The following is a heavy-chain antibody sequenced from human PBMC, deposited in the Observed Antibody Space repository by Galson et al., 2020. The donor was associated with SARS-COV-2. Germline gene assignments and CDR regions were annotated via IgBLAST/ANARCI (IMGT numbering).Heavy chain of an antibody. Sequence: GESLKNSCKASGYTFNGHYMHWVRLAPGQGLEWMGRINPNSGDTDVAQKFQGRVTMTTDTSLTTAYMELSRLTSDDTAVYYCTRGSNSSPFYHFDPWGQGTLVTVSS. D-gene: IGHD3-10*01. J-gene: IGHJ5*02. V-gene: IGHV1-2*06. CDR1: GYTFNGHY. CDR2: INPNSGDT. CDR3: TRGSNSSPFYHFDP.